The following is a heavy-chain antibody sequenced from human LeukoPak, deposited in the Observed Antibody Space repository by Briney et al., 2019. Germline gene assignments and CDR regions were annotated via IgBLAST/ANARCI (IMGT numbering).Heavy chain of an antibody. CDR1: GGSISSSSYY. V-gene: IGHV4-39*07. CDR3: ARRTVGDIFFDY. Sequence: PSETLSLTCTVSGGSISSSSYYWGWIRQPPGKGLEWIGSIYYSGSTNYNPSLKSRVSISVDTSKNQFSLKLSSVTAADTAVYYCARRTVGDIFFDYWGQGTLVTVSS. CDR2: IYYSGST. J-gene: IGHJ4*02. D-gene: IGHD1-26*01.